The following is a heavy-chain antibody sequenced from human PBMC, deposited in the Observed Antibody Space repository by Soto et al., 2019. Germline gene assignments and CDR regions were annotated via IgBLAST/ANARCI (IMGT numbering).Heavy chain of an antibody. V-gene: IGHV3-30*19. CDR1: GFTFRSYV. J-gene: IGHJ4*02. Sequence: QVQLVESGGGVVQPGTSLRLSCVGSGFTFRSYVIHWVRQAPGQGLEWVALTSYDGTNNYYGDSVKGRFTTSRDNSKNTVDLQMDSLRLEDTSLYYCARWGTTGGLDVWGPGTLVSVSS. D-gene: IGHD3-16*01. CDR2: TSYDGTNN. CDR3: ARWGTTGGLDV.